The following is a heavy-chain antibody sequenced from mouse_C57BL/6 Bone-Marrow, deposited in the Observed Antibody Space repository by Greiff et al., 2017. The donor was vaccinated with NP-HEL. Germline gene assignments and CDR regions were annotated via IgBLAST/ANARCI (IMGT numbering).Heavy chain of an antibody. CDR3: ASTTVVARDYFDY. J-gene: IGHJ2*01. V-gene: IGHV1-81*01. CDR1: GYTFTSYG. CDR2: IYPRSGNT. D-gene: IGHD1-1*01. Sequence: QVQLKESGAELARPGASVKLSCKASGYTFTSYGISWVKQRTGQGLEWIGEIYPRSGNTYYNEKFKGKATLTADKSSSTAYMELRSLTSEDSAVYFCASTTVVARDYFDYWGQGTTLTVSS.